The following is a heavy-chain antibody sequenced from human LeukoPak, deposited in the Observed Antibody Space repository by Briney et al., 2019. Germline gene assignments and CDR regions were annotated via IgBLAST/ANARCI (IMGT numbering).Heavy chain of an antibody. CDR1: GFTFSNYG. V-gene: IGHV3-30*19. D-gene: IGHD2-8*01. J-gene: IGHJ6*03. Sequence: GGSLRLSCAASGFTFSNYGMHWVRQAPGKGLEWVAVISYDGTNKYYADSVKGRFTISRDNSKNTLYLQMNSLRAEDTAVYYCARDTGQYTNELYYYCYMDVWGKGTTVTVSS. CDR2: ISYDGTNK. CDR3: ARDTGQYTNELYYYCYMDV.